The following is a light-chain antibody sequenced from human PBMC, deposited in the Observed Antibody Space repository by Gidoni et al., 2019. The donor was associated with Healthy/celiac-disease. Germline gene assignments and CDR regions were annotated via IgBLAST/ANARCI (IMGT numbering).Light chain of an antibody. CDR2: SNN. V-gene: IGLV1-44*01. CDR3: AAWDDSLNGLV. CDR1: SSNSGSNT. Sequence: QSVLTQPPSAYGTPGQRVTIACSVSSSNSGSNTVNWYQQLPGTAPKLLICSNNQRPSGVPDRFSGSKSGTSDSLAISGLHSEDEADYYCAAWDDSLNGLVFGGGTKLTVL. J-gene: IGLJ2*01.